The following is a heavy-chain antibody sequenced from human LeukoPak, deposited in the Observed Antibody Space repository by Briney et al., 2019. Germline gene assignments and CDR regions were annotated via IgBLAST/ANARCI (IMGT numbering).Heavy chain of an antibody. V-gene: IGHV3-48*03. Sequence: GGSLRLSCAASGFTFDDYAMHWVRQAPGKGLEWVSYISSSGSAIYYADSVKGRFTISRDNAKNSLYLQMNSLRAEDTAVYYCAELGITMIGGVWGKGTTVTVSA. J-gene: IGHJ6*04. CDR1: GFTFDDYA. CDR2: ISSSGSAI. D-gene: IGHD3-10*02. CDR3: AELGITMIGGV.